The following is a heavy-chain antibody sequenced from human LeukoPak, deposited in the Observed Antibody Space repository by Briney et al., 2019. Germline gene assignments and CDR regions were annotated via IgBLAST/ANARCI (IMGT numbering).Heavy chain of an antibody. Sequence: GGSLRLSCAASGFTFSSYGMHWVRQAPGKGLEGVAFIRYDGSNKYYADSVKGRFTISRDNSKNTLYLQMNSLRAEDTAVYYCAKDTGDIVATIFDYWGQGTLVTVSS. CDR2: IRYDGSNK. CDR3: AKDTGDIVATIFDY. CDR1: GFTFSSYG. D-gene: IGHD5-12*01. V-gene: IGHV3-30*02. J-gene: IGHJ4*02.